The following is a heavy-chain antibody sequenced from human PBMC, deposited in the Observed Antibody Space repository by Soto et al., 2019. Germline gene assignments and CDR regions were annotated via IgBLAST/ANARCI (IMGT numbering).Heavy chain of an antibody. CDR3: ARVSWLHGMDV. Sequence: QVQLVQSGAEVKKPGASVKVSCKASGYTFTSYYMHWVRQAPGQGLEWMGIINPSCGSTSYAQKFQGRVSMTRDTSTSTVYKELSSLRADDTAGYDCARVSWLHGMDVWGQGTTVTVSS. J-gene: IGHJ6*02. V-gene: IGHV1-46*01. CDR1: GYTFTSYY. CDR2: INPSCGST. D-gene: IGHD6-19*01.